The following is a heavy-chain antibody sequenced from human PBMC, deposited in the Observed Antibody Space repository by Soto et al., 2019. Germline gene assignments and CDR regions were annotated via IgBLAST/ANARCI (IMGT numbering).Heavy chain of an antibody. D-gene: IGHD5-18*01. CDR2: IIPIFGTA. V-gene: IGHV1-69*13. CDR3: ARTLDPAMVTAFDI. CDR1: GGTFSSYA. J-gene: IGHJ3*02. Sequence: ASVKVSCKASGGTFSSYAISWVRQAPGQGLEWMGGIIPIFGTANYAQKFQGRVTITADESTSTAYMELSSLRSEDTAVYYCARTLDPAMVTAFDIWGQGTMVTVSS.